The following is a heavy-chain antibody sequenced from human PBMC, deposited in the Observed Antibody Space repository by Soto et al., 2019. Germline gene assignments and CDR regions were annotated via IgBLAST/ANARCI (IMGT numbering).Heavy chain of an antibody. CDR1: GYTFTNYA. V-gene: IGHV1-3*04. J-gene: IGHJ4*02. D-gene: IGHD3-22*01. CDR2: INTGNGNT. CDR3: ARGGYLEHNFDF. Sequence: GASVKVSCKASGYTFTNYAMHWVRQAPGQRLEWMGWINTGNGNTEYSQKFQGRVTITRDTSASAAYMGLSSLTYEDTAAYYCARGGYLEHNFDFWGQGTLVTVSS.